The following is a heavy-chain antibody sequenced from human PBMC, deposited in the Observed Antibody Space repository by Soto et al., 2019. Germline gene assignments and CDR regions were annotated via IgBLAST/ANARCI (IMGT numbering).Heavy chain of an antibody. CDR2: IKYDGSEK. V-gene: IGHV3-7*03. CDR3: VRDVGPITIFGEALSGYFDS. CDR1: GFAFHNYW. Sequence: GGSLRLSCAASGFAFHNYWMSWVRQAPGKGPEWVASIKYDGSEKYYVDSVKGRFTVSRDNAKNSLSMHLNSLRADDTAVYYCVRDVGPITIFGEALSGYFDSWGQGTLVTVSS. D-gene: IGHD3-3*01. J-gene: IGHJ4*02.